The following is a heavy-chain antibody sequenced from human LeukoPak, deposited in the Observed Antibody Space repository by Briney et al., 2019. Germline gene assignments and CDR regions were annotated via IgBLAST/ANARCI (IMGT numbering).Heavy chain of an antibody. CDR1: GFTFGSYG. D-gene: IGHD3-22*01. CDR3: AIMHGYYDGSGYWVQ. J-gene: IGHJ1*01. Sequence: GGSLRLSCAASGFTFGSYGMSWVLQAPGKGLEWVSFITPNADRASYADSVKGRFTISRDNPRNTLYMQMNSLRDEDTAVYYCAIMHGYYDGSGYWVQWGQGTLVTVSS. CDR2: ITPNADRA. V-gene: IGHV3-23*01.